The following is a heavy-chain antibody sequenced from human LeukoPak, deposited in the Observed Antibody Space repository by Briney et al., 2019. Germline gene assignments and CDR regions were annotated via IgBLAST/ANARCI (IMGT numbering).Heavy chain of an antibody. J-gene: IGHJ3*02. CDR3: ARDDRTFDI. CDR1: GGSISSSSYY. V-gene: IGHV4-39*02. CDR2: IYYSGST. Sequence: SETLSLTCTVSGGSISSSSYYWGWIRQPPGKGLEWIGSIYYSGSTYYNPSLKSRVTISVDTSKNQFSLKLSSVTAADTAVYYCARDDRTFDIWGQGTMVTVSS.